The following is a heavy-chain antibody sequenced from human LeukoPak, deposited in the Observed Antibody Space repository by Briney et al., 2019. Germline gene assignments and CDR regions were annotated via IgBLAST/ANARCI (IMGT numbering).Heavy chain of an antibody. D-gene: IGHD3-22*01. CDR3: ARAMSSGYYFDY. V-gene: IGHV3-48*04. J-gene: IGHJ4*02. CDR1: GFTFSSYR. Sequence: GSLRLSCAASGFTFSSYRMNWVRQAPGKGLEWVSYITSRSSTIYYADSVKGRFTISRDNAKNSLYLQMNSLRAEDTAVYYCARAMSSGYYFDYWGQGTLVTVSS. CDR2: ITSRSSTI.